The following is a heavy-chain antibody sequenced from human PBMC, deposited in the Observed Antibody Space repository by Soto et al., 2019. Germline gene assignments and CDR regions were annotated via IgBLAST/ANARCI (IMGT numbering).Heavy chain of an antibody. CDR3: ARGSYCGGDCYSFNAFDI. CDR2: IYYSGST. Sequence: QVQLQESGPGLVKPSQTLSLTCTVSGGSISSGGYYWSWIRQHPGKGLEWIGYIYYSGSTYYNPSLKSRVTISVDTSKNQFSLKLSSVTAADTAVYYCARGSYCGGDCYSFNAFDIWAKGQWSPSLQ. CDR1: GGSISSGGYY. J-gene: IGHJ3*02. V-gene: IGHV4-31*03. D-gene: IGHD2-21*02.